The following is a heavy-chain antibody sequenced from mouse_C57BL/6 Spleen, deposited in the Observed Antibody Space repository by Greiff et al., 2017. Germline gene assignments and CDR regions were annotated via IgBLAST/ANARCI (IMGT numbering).Heavy chain of an antibody. Sequence: VQLQQSGPGLVQPSQSLSITCTVSGFSLPRSGVHSVRQSPGKGLEWLGVIWRGGSTDYNAAFMSRLSITKANSKSQVFFKMNSLQADDTAIYYCAKEMDYGSSYDYAMDYWGQGTSVTASS. CDR1: GFSLPRSG. CDR2: IWRGGST. D-gene: IGHD1-1*01. J-gene: IGHJ4*01. CDR3: AKEMDYGSSYDYAMDY. V-gene: IGHV2-5*01.